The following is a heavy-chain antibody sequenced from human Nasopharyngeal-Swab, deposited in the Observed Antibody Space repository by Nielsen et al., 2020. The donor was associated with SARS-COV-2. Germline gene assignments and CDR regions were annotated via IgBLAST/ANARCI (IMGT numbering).Heavy chain of an antibody. J-gene: IGHJ4*02. Sequence: GESLKISCAASGFTFSDSAIHWVRQASGEGLERVARIRSKGNNYATAYSASAKGRFIIFRDDPTNTAYLQMNSLKTEDTAMYYCTRCGGGCYSGRDYWGQGTLVTVSS. D-gene: IGHD2-15*01. V-gene: IGHV3-73*01. CDR2: IRSKGNNYAT. CDR3: TRCGGGCYSGRDY. CDR1: GFTFSDSA.